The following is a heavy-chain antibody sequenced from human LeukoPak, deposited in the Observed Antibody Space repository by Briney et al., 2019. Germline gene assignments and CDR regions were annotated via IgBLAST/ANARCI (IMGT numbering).Heavy chain of an antibody. CDR3: ARDRGYSNFDY. V-gene: IGHV3-7*01. CDR2: MNEDGSEK. CDR1: GFCFSNYW. Sequence: GGSLRLSCAASGFCFSNYWMSWVRQAPGKGLEWVANMNEDGSEKNYVDSVKGRFTISRDNAQDSLCLQMNSLRAEDTAVYYCARDRGYSNFDYWGQGTLLTVSS. D-gene: IGHD4-11*01. J-gene: IGHJ4*02.